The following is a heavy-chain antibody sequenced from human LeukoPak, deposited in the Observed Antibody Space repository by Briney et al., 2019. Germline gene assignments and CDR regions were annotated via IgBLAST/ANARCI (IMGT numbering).Heavy chain of an antibody. Sequence: GRSLRLSCAASGFTFSNYSINWVRQAPGKGLEWVAVISSDGSNKYYADSVKGRFTISRDNSKNTLYLQMNSLRAEDTAVYYCAKDLYYYDSSGYLIDYWGQGTLVTVSS. D-gene: IGHD3-22*01. CDR1: GFTFSNYS. CDR3: AKDLYYYDSSGYLIDY. J-gene: IGHJ4*02. V-gene: IGHV3-30*18. CDR2: ISSDGSNK.